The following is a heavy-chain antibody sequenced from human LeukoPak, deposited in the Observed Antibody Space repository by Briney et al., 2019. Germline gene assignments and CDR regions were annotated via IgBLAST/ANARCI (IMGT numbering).Heavy chain of an antibody. CDR2: IWYDGNNK. V-gene: IGHV3-33*08. D-gene: IGHD2-15*01. J-gene: IGHJ4*02. CDR3: ARQYCSGGDCYFFD. CDR1: GFTFSSYS. Sequence: GGSLRLSCAASGFTFSSYSMSWVRQAPGKGLEWVALIWYDGNNKYYADSVKGRFTISRDNSKNTLYLQMNSLRAEDTAVYYCARQYCSGGDCYFFDWGQGTLVTVSS.